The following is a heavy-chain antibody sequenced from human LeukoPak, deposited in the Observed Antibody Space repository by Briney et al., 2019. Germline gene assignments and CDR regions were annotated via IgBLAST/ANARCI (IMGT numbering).Heavy chain of an antibody. CDR1: GYTFTGYY. V-gene: IGHV1-2*02. D-gene: IGHD3-9*01. CDR2: INPNSGGT. Sequence: ASVKVSCKASGYTFTGYYMHWVRQAPGQGLEWMGWINPNSGGTNYAQKFQGRVTMTRDTSISTAYMELSSLRSDDTTVYYCARRRVYDILTSYAFDIWGQGTMVTVSS. CDR3: ARRRVYDILTSYAFDI. J-gene: IGHJ3*02.